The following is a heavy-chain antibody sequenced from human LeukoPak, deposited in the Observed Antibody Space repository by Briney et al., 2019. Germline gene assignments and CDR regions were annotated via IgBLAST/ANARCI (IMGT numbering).Heavy chain of an antibody. CDR1: GFTFSNYA. Sequence: GGSLRLSCAASGFTFSNYAMSWVRQAPGKGLKWVSGISRSGDSTYYADSVKGRFTISRDNSKNTLFLQMDSLRGEDTAVYYCAKDRDVSDVWRKGTTVTVSS. CDR3: AKDRDVSDV. J-gene: IGHJ6*04. V-gene: IGHV3-23*01. CDR2: ISRSGDST.